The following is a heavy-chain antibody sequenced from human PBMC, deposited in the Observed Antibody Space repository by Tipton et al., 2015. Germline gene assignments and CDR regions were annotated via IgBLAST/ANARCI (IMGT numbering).Heavy chain of an antibody. CDR3: ARARGRHGGLFDS. CDR1: GGSFSGYY. Sequence: TLSLTCAVYGGSFSGYYWNWIRQTPGKGLEWIGEINHSGYTNYNPSLKTRVTISEDTSKNQFSLKMSSVTASDTAVYYCARARGRHGGLFDSWGQGILVTVSS. D-gene: IGHD4-23*01. V-gene: IGHV4-34*01. J-gene: IGHJ4*02. CDR2: INHSGYT.